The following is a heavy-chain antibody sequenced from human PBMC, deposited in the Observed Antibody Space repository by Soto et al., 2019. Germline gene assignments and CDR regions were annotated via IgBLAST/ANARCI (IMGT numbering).Heavy chain of an antibody. D-gene: IGHD5-12*01. CDR2: ITSSSSNFT. Sequence: VGSLRLSCAASGFTFNTFAMTWFRQAPVKGPEWVAYITSSSSNFTNYADSVKGRFTISRDNAKNSVYPQMNSLTAEDTALYYCVRDRGYSGYTYWGQGTLVTVSS. J-gene: IGHJ4*02. V-gene: IGHV3-11*06. CDR1: GFTFNTFA. CDR3: VRDRGYSGYTY.